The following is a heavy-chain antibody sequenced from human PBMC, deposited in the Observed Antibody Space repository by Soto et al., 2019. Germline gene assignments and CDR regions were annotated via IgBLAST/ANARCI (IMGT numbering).Heavy chain of an antibody. CDR1: GGSISSGDYY. J-gene: IGHJ6*02. V-gene: IGHV4-30-4*01. D-gene: IGHD2-2*01. CDR2: IYYSGST. CDR3: ARSIEVVPAAIYCYYGMDV. Sequence: QVQLQESGPGLVKPSQTLSLTCTVSGGSISSGDYYWSWIRKPPGKGLEWIGYIYYSGSTYYNPSVKSRVTISVDTSKNQFSLKLSSGTAAKTAVYYCARSIEVVPAAIYCYYGMDVWGQGTTFTVSS.